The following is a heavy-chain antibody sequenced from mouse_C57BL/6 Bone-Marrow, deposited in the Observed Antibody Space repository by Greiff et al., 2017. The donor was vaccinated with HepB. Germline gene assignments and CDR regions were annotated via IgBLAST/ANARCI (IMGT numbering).Heavy chain of an antibody. Sequence: EVKLVESGGGLVQPGGSLKLSCAASGFTFSDYGMAWVRQAPRKGPEWVAFISNLAYSIYYADTVTGRLTISRENAKNTLYLEMSSLRSEDTAMYYCARKGDYYGSSYWYFDVWGTGTTVTVSS. J-gene: IGHJ1*03. CDR2: ISNLAYSI. CDR3: ARKGDYYGSSYWYFDV. D-gene: IGHD1-1*01. V-gene: IGHV5-15*01. CDR1: GFTFSDYG.